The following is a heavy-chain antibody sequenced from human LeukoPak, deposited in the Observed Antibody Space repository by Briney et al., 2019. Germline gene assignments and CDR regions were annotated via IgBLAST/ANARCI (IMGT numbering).Heavy chain of an antibody. D-gene: IGHD6-25*01. Sequence: SETPSLTCAVYGGSFSGYYWSWIRQPPGKGLEWIGEINHSGSTNYNPSLKSRVTISVDTSKNQFSLKLSSVTAADTAVYYCARHGQRLQLYFQHWGQGTLVTVSS. CDR1: GGSFSGYY. J-gene: IGHJ1*01. CDR3: ARHGQRLQLYFQH. V-gene: IGHV4-34*01. CDR2: INHSGST.